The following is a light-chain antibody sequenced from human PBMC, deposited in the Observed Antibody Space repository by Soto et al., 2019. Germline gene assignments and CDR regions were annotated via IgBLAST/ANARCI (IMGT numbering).Light chain of an antibody. J-gene: IGKJ3*01. Sequence: EIVLTQSPGTLSLSPGERATLSCRASQSISSNYLAWYQQRPGQAPRLLIFGASYRATGIPDRFSGSGSGTDFTLTISRLEPEDSAVYYCQQYSSSPPEFTFGPGTKVDIK. CDR2: GAS. CDR3: QQYSSSPPEFT. V-gene: IGKV3-20*01. CDR1: QSISSNY.